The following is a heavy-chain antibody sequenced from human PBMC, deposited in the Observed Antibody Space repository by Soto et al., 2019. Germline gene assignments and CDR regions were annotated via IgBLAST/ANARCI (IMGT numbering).Heavy chain of an antibody. CDR1: GFTFSSYG. D-gene: IGHD3-22*01. V-gene: IGHV3-30*03. CDR2: ISYDGSNK. CDR3: ARERLYYYDSSGYLY. J-gene: IGHJ4*02. Sequence: GGSLRLSCAASGFTFSSYGMHWVRQAPGKGLEWVAVISYDGSNKYYADSVKGRFTISRDNSKNTLYLQMNSLRAEDTAVYYCARERLYYYDSSGYLYWGQGTLVTVSS.